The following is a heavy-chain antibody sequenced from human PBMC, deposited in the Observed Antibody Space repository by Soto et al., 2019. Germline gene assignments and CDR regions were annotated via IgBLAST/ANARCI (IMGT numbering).Heavy chain of an antibody. CDR1: GFTFSSYA. D-gene: IGHD3-22*01. V-gene: IGHV3-30-3*01. J-gene: IGHJ3*02. CDR3: ARVRDSSGYYAFDI. CDR2: ISYDGSNK. Sequence: QVQLVESGGGVVQPGRSLRLSCAASGFTFSSYAMQWVSQAPGKGLEWVAAISYDGSNKYYADSVKGRLTISRDNSKNTLYLQLNSLSAEDTAVYYCARVRDSSGYYAFDIWGQGTLVTVSS.